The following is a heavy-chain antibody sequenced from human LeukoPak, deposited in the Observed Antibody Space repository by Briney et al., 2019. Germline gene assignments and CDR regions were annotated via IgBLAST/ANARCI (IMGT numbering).Heavy chain of an antibody. CDR1: GFTFDDYA. Sequence: PGRSLRLSCAASGFTFDDYAMHWVRQAPGKGLEWVSGISWNSGTIGYADSVKGRFTISRDNSKNTLYLQMNSLRVEDTAVYYCARRGRAAHAFDIWGQGTMVTVSS. CDR2: ISWNSGTI. CDR3: ARRGRAAHAFDI. J-gene: IGHJ3*02. V-gene: IGHV3-9*01. D-gene: IGHD6-6*01.